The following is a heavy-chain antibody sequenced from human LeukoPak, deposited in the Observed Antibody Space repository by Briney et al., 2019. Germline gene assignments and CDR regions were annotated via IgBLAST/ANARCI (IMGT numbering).Heavy chain of an antibody. D-gene: IGHD2-8*01. CDR2: IVVGSGNT. J-gene: IGHJ4*02. CDR3: AGSLGYCTSNVCYLKY. CDR1: GFTFTSSA. Sequence: GTSVKVSCKASGFTFTSSAMQWVRQARGQRLEWIGWIVVGSGNTNYAQKFQERVTITRDMSTSTAYMELSRLRSDDTAVYYCAGSLGYCTSNVCYLKYWGQGTLVTVSS. V-gene: IGHV1-58*02.